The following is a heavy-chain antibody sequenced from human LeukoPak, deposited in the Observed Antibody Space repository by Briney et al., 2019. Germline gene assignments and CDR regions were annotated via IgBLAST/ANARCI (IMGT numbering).Heavy chain of an antibody. Sequence: SETLSLTCTVSGTSIRGHYWSWIRQPLGKGLEWIGYIYSNGNILYNPFLKSRVTLSVDTFNNQFSLSLNFVTAADTAVYYCAGLHFASAEEFDPWGQGTLVTVSS. V-gene: IGHV4-59*08. J-gene: IGHJ5*02. D-gene: IGHD1-14*01. CDR2: IYSNGNI. CDR3: AGLHFASAEEFDP. CDR1: GTSIRGHY.